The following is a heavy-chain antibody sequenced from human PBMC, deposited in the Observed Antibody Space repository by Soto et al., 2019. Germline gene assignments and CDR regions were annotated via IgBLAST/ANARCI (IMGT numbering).Heavy chain of an antibody. J-gene: IGHJ2*01. CDR1: GFSLSTSGVG. CDR3: AHRRLWFGYWYFDL. D-gene: IGHD3-10*01. Sequence: QITLKESGPTLVKPTQTLTLTCTFSGFSLSTSGVGVGWIRQPPGKALEWLALIYWDDEKLYSPSLKSRLTIXKXTXINQVVLPVTNMDSVDTATYYCAHRRLWFGYWYFDLWGHGTLVTVSS. CDR2: IYWDDEK. V-gene: IGHV2-5*02.